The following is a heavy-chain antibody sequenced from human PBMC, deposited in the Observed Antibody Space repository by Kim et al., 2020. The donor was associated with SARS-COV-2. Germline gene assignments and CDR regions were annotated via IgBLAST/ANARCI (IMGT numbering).Heavy chain of an antibody. CDR3: ARAVEQWLVPEAFDI. J-gene: IGHJ3*02. Sequence: GGSLRLSCAASGFTFSSYWMHWVRQAPGKGLVWVSRINSDGSSTSYADSVKGRFTISRDNAKNTLYLQMNSLRAEDTAVYYCARAVEQWLVPEAFDIWGQGTMVTVSS. V-gene: IGHV3-74*01. CDR1: GFTFSSYW. D-gene: IGHD6-19*01. CDR2: INSDGSST.